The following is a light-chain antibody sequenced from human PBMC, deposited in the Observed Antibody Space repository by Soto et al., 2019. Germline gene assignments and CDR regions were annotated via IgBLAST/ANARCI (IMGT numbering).Light chain of an antibody. CDR3: QQRSNWPWT. CDR2: DAS. CDR1: QSVSSY. V-gene: IGKV3-11*01. Sequence: EIGLTQSAAVPSFSPGGKGTPSLRASQSVSSYLAWYQQKPGQAPRLLIYDASNRATGIPARFSGSGSGTDFTLTISSLEPEDFAVYYCQQRSNWPWTFGQGTKVDSK. J-gene: IGKJ1*01.